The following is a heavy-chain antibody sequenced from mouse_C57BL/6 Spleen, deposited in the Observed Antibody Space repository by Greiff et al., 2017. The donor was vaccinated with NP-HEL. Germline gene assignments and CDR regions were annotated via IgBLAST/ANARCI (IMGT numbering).Heavy chain of an antibody. D-gene: IGHD2-3*01. CDR1: GFSLTSYG. J-gene: IGHJ3*01. CDR3: ARNWGLLLAWFAY. Sequence: VKLQESGPGLVQPSQSLSITCTVSGFSLTSYGVHWVRQSPGKGLEWLGVIWSGGSTDYNAAFISRLSISKDNSKSQVFFKMNSLQADDTAIYYCARNWGLLLAWFAYWGQGTLVTVSA. CDR2: IWSGGST. V-gene: IGHV2-2*01.